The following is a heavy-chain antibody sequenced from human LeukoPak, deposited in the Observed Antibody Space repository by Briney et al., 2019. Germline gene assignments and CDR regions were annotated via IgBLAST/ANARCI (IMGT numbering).Heavy chain of an antibody. CDR3: ASLGTRGGWFLDY. Sequence: ASVKVSCKASGYTFTSYYMHWVRQAPGQGLEWMGIINPSGGSTSYAQKFQGRVTMTRDTSTSTVYMELSSLRSEDTAVYCCASLGTRGGWFLDYWGQGTLVTVSS. CDR2: INPSGGST. CDR1: GYTFTSYY. J-gene: IGHJ4*02. D-gene: IGHD6-19*01. V-gene: IGHV1-46*01.